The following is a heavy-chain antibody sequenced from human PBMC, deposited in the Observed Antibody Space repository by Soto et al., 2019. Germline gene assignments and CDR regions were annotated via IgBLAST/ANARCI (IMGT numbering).Heavy chain of an antibody. CDR1: QFIFSYYW. D-gene: IGHD2-21*01. V-gene: IGHV3-74*03. CDR2: ISYDGSSS. Sequence: LRLCGAASQFIFSYYWIHWVRQVPGKGLEWVARISYDGSSSESADSVKGRFSISRDNAENMLYLQMNSLRDDDTAIYYCARAGLLGDFDFWRRGALVTVSS. J-gene: IGHJ4*02. CDR3: ARAGLLGDFDF.